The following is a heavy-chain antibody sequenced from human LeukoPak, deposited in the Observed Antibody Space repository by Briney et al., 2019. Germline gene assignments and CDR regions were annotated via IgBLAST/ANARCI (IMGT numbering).Heavy chain of an antibody. CDR1: GYTFTGYY. CDR3: ARDGGYDTARFDAFDI. Sequence: ASVKVSCKASGYTFTGYYMHWVRQAPGQGLEWMGWINPNSGGTNYAQKFQGRVTITADKSTSTAYMELSSLRSEDTAVYYCARDGGYDTARFDAFDIWGQGTMVTVSS. D-gene: IGHD3-22*01. V-gene: IGHV1-2*02. CDR2: INPNSGGT. J-gene: IGHJ3*02.